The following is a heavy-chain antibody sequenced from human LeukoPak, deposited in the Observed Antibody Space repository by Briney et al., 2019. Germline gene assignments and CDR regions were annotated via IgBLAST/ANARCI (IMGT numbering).Heavy chain of an antibody. CDR2: ISCSGSYL. CDR1: GFAFSSYA. CDR3: AREFYERKDLDN. V-gene: IGHV3-21*01. D-gene: IGHD2/OR15-2a*01. Sequence: PGGSLRLSCAASGFAFSSYAMNWVRQAPGKGLEWVSSISCSGSYLFYADSVKGRFTISRDNARNSLYLQMNSLRAEDTAVYYCAREFYERKDLDNWGQGTLVSVSS. J-gene: IGHJ4*02.